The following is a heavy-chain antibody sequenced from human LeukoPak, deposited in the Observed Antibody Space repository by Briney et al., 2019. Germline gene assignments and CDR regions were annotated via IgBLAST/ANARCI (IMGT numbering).Heavy chain of an antibody. V-gene: IGHV4-34*01. CDR3: ARGKTKKPGPNYYYYYMDV. Sequence: SETLSLTCAVYGGSFSGYYWSWIRQPPGKGLEWIGEINHSGSTNYNPSLNSRVTISVDTSKNQFSLKLSSVTAADTAVYYCARGKTKKPGPNYYYYYMDVWGKGTAVTVSS. CDR1: GGSFSGYY. CDR2: INHSGST. D-gene: IGHD1-14*01. J-gene: IGHJ6*03.